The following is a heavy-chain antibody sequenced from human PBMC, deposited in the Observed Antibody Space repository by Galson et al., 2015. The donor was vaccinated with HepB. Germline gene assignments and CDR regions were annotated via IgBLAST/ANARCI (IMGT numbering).Heavy chain of an antibody. J-gene: IGHJ4*02. D-gene: IGHD6-19*01. CDR1: GFTFSSYS. CDR2: ISSSSSYI. Sequence: SLRLSCAASGFTFSSYSMNWVRQAPGKGLGWVSSISSSSSYIYYADSVKGRFTISRDNAKNSLYLQMNSLRAEDTAVYYCARDATIAVADAFDYWGQGTLVTVSS. CDR3: ARDATIAVADAFDY. V-gene: IGHV3-21*01.